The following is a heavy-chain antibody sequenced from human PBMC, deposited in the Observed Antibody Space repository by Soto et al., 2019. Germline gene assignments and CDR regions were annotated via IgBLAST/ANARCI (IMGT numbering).Heavy chain of an antibody. J-gene: IGHJ2*01. CDR1: GRSFSGFY. CDR2: INHSGSS. Sequence: QVQLQQWGAGLLKPSETLSLTCAVHGRSFSGFYWTWIRQPPGKGLEWIGEINHSGSSNYNPPLKSRVTMSLDTSRNQFSLSVNSVTAADTAVYYCARMAGPWYFDLWGRGTLVTVSS. V-gene: IGHV4-34*01. CDR3: ARMAGPWYFDL.